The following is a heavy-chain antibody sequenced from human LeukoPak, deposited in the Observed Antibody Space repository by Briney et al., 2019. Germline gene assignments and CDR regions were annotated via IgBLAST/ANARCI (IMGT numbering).Heavy chain of an antibody. V-gene: IGHV3-21*04. Sequence: GGSLRLSCAASGFTFSSYSMNWVRQAPGKGLEWVSSISSSSSYIYYADSVKGRFTISRDNAKNSLYLQMNSLRSDDTAVYYCARDSGIAVAGSPFDYWGQGTLVTVSS. J-gene: IGHJ4*02. CDR3: ARDSGIAVAGSPFDY. D-gene: IGHD6-19*01. CDR2: ISSSSSYI. CDR1: GFTFSSYS.